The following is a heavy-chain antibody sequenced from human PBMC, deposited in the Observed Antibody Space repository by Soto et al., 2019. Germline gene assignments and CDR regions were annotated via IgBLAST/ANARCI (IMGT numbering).Heavy chain of an antibody. CDR1: GYSFSTYW. Sequence: VLLVQSGAEEKKPGESLKISCKGFGYSFSTYWIAWVRQMPGKGLEWMGSIYPGDSDTSYSASFQGLVTIAAYISIGTADLLWGRLKASDSDLYYCARSLEGVRYFHWGPPDVWGRGTTVAVSS. V-gene: IGHV5-51*01. CDR3: ARSLEGVRYFHWGPPDV. J-gene: IGHJ6*02. CDR2: IYPGDSDT. D-gene: IGHD3-9*01.